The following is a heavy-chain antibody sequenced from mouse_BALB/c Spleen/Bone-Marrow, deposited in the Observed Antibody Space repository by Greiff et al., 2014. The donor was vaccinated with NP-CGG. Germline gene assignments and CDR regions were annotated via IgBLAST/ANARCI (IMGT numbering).Heavy chain of an antibody. D-gene: IGHD1-1*01. V-gene: IGHV5-12-1*01. J-gene: IGHJ2*01. CDR3: AREVLRDYFDY. Sequence: EVKLVESGGGLVKPGGSLKLSCAASGFAFSSYDMSWVRQTPEKRLEWVAYISSDGGSTYYPDTVKGRFTISRDNAKNTLYLQMSSLKSEDTAMYYCAREVLRDYFDYWGQGTTLTVSS. CDR2: ISSDGGST. CDR1: GFAFSSYD.